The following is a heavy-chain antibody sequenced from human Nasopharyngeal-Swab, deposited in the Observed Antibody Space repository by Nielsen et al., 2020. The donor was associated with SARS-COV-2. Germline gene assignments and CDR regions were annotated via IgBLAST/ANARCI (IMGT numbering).Heavy chain of an antibody. V-gene: IGHV3-23*01. J-gene: IGHJ4*02. Sequence: GESLKISCAASGFTFSSYAMSWVRQAPGKGLEWVSAISGSGGSTYYADSVKGRFTISRDNSKNTLYLQMNSLRAEDTAVYYCAKVGFGSITGTSPLEYWGQGTLVTVSS. CDR2: ISGSGGST. CDR3: AKVGFGSITGTSPLEY. D-gene: IGHD1-20*01. CDR1: GFTFSSYA.